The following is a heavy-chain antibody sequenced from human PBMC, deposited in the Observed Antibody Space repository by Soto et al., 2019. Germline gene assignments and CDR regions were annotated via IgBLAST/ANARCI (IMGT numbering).Heavy chain of an antibody. CDR1: GYSFTNND. CDR3: ARMETFGSLIWFDP. V-gene: IGHV1-8*01. Sequence: GAAVKVSCKASGYSFTNNDVSWVRQATGQGIEWMGWMNPGSGDTGYAQKFQGRVTMTRDISIATAYMELSSLRSDDTAIYYCARMETFGSLIWFDPWGQGTLVTVYS. CDR2: MNPGSGDT. D-gene: IGHD3-16*01. J-gene: IGHJ5*02.